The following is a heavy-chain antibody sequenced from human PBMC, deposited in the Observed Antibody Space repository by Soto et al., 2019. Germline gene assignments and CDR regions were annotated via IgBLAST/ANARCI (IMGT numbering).Heavy chain of an antibody. Sequence: ASVKVSCKASGYTFTSYYMHWVRQAPGQGLEWMGIINPSGGSTSYAQKFQGRVAMTRDTSTSTVYMELSSLRSEDTAVYYCASHFYSSGWLQYYYYYGMDVWGQGTTVTVSS. CDR3: ASHFYSSGWLQYYYYYGMDV. J-gene: IGHJ6*02. V-gene: IGHV1-46*01. CDR2: INPSGGST. D-gene: IGHD6-19*01. CDR1: GYTFTSYY.